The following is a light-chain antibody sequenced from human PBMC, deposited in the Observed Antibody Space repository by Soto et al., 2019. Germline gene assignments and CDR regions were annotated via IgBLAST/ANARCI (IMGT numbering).Light chain of an antibody. Sequence: QSALTQAPSASGAPGQRVTISCSGTTSSIGSNIVNWYQQLPGTAPKLLIYTTNKRPSGVPDRFSGSKSGTSASLAISGLQAEDEADYFCAAWDDSLDGYVFGTGTKVTVL. CDR2: TTN. CDR3: AAWDDSLDGYV. CDR1: TSSIGSNI. V-gene: IGLV1-44*01. J-gene: IGLJ1*01.